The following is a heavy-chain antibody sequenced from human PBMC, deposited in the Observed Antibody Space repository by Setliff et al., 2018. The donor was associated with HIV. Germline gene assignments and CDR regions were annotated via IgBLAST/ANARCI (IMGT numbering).Heavy chain of an antibody. CDR2: IHTRGST. CDR3: ARGGLGPITTYYFDF. J-gene: IGHJ4*02. V-gene: IGHV4-61*02. Sequence: PSETLSLTCSVSGGPFSIGNYHWSWIRQAAGKGLEWLGRIHTRGSTTYNPSLWSRVTISLDPSGNHFSLQLTSVTAADTAVYFCARGGLGPITTYYFDFWGQGKLVTVSS. CDR1: GGPFSIGNYH. D-gene: IGHD3-10*01.